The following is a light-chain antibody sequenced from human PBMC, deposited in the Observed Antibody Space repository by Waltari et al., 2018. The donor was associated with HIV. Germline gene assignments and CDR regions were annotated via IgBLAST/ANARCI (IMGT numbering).Light chain of an antibody. CDR1: SSNIGSNT. V-gene: IGLV1-44*01. CDR3: AAGDDSLNGNV. J-gene: IGLJ1*01. CDR2: SNN. Sequence: QPVLTQPPSASGTPGQRVTISCSGSSSNIGSNTVNWYHQLPGTAPKLLIYSNNQRPPGVPDRCSGSKSGTSASRAISGLQSEDEADYYCAAGDDSLNGNVFGTGTKVTVL.